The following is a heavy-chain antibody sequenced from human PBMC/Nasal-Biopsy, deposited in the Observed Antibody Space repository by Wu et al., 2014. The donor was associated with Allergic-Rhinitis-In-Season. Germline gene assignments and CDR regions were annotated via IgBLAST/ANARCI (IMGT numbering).Heavy chain of an antibody. D-gene: IGHD6-13*01. Sequence: TLSLTCTVSGGSINSGDYYWSWIRQSPGKGLEWIGYIHHSGSAYYNPSLKNRVTISVDTSKNQLSLKLSSVTAADTAVYYCARTHSSPYYFYMDVWGKGTTVTVSS. CDR2: IHHSGSA. CDR1: GGSINSGDYY. CDR3: ARTHSSPYYFYMDV. J-gene: IGHJ6*03. V-gene: IGHV4-30-4*08.